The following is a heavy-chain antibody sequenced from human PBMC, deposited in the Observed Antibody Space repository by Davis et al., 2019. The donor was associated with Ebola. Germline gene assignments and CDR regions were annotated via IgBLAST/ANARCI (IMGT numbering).Heavy chain of an antibody. Sequence: PGGSLRLSCAASGFSLSSHWTSWVRQAPGKGLEWVANIEPSGSEKYYVDSVKGRFTISRDDADNVLYLQMNSLRSEDTAVYYCARTYDFWSGYQFDYWGQGTLVTVSS. CDR3: ARTYDFWSGYQFDY. CDR2: IEPSGSEK. V-gene: IGHV3-7*01. CDR1: GFSLSSHW. J-gene: IGHJ4*02. D-gene: IGHD3-3*01.